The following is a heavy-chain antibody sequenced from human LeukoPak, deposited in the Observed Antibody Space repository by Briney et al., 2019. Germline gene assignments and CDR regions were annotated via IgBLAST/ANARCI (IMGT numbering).Heavy chain of an antibody. CDR1: GFTFSSYS. D-gene: IGHD2-15*01. CDR3: ARFGEYCSGGSCYRYYYYYGMDV. Sequence: PGGSLRLSCAASGFTFSSYSMNWVRQAPGKGLEWVSSISSSSSYIYYADSVKGRFTISRDNAKNSLYLQMNSRRAEDTAVYYCARFGEYCSGGSCYRYYYYYGMDVWGQGTTVTVSS. CDR2: ISSSSSYI. V-gene: IGHV3-21*01. J-gene: IGHJ6*02.